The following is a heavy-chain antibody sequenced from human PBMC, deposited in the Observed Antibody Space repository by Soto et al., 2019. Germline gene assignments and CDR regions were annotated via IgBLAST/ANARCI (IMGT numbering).Heavy chain of an antibody. Sequence: ASVKVSCKASGYTFTSYGISWVRQAPGQGLEWMGWISAYNGNTNYAQKFQGRVTMTTDTSTSTAYMEMRSLRSEDTAVYYCARDGGTATIYNYGMDVWGQGTTVTVSS. CDR3: ARDGGTATIYNYGMDV. J-gene: IGHJ6*02. V-gene: IGHV1-18*01. CDR1: GYTFTSYG. D-gene: IGHD6-25*01. CDR2: ISAYNGNT.